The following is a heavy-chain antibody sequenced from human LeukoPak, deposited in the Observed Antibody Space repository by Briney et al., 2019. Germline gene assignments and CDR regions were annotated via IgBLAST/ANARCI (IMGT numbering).Heavy chain of an antibody. Sequence: ASVKVSCKVSGYTLTELSMHWVRQAPGKGLEWMGGFDPEDGETIYAQKFQGRVTMTEDTSTDTAYMELSSLRSEDTAVYYCATDLQNNYGDYDANTGDYWGQGTLVTVSS. CDR1: GYTLTELS. D-gene: IGHD4-17*01. V-gene: IGHV1-24*01. CDR3: ATDLQNNYGDYDANTGDY. CDR2: FDPEDGET. J-gene: IGHJ4*02.